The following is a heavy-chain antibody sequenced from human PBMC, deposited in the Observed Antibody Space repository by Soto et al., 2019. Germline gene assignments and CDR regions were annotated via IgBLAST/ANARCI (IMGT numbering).Heavy chain of an antibody. CDR2: IYYSVST. D-gene: IGHD4-4*01. Sequence: FETLSLTCTVSGGSISSYYWSWIRQPPGKGLEWIGYIYYSVSTNYNPSLKSRVTISVDTSKNQFSLKLSSVTAADTAVYYCARDMGTTVTYYYGMDVWGQGTRVTVSS. CDR3: ARDMGTTVTYYYGMDV. V-gene: IGHV4-59*01. CDR1: GGSISSYY. J-gene: IGHJ6*02.